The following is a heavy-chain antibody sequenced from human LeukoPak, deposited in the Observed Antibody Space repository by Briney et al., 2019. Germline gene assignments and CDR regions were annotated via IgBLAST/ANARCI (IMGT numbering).Heavy chain of an antibody. J-gene: IGHJ4*02. Sequence: PSETLSLTCTVSGGSISSSSYYWGWIRQPPGKGLEWIGRIDYSGSTYYNPSLKSRVTISVDTSKNQLSLKLSSVTAADTAVYYCTRLHLWLGWYWGQGTLVTVSS. CDR2: IDYSGST. V-gene: IGHV4-39*01. CDR1: GGSISSSSYY. D-gene: IGHD3-3*02. CDR3: TRLHLWLGWY.